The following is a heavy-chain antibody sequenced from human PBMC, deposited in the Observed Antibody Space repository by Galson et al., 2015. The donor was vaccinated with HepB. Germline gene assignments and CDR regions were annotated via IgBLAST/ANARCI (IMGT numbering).Heavy chain of an antibody. Sequence: SVKVSCKASGYTFTGYYMHCVRQAPGQGLEWMGRINPNSGGTNYAQKFQGRVTMTRDTSISTAYMDLRRLRFDDTAVYYCARDPRPLRYLNQEEGGNWFDPWGQGTLVTVSS. D-gene: IGHD3-9*01. CDR2: INPNSGGT. V-gene: IGHV1-2*06. J-gene: IGHJ5*02. CDR1: GYTFTGYY. CDR3: ARDPRPLRYLNQEEGGNWFDP.